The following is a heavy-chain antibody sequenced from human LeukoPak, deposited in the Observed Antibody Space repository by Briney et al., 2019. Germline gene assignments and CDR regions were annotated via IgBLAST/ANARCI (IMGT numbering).Heavy chain of an antibody. V-gene: IGHV3-21*01. CDR2: ISSSSSYI. J-gene: IGHJ6*03. Sequence: GGSLRLSCAASGFTFSSYSMNWVRQAPGKGLEWVSSISSSSSYIYYADSVKGRFTISRDNAKNSLYLQMNSLRGDDTAVYYCAKDSAFYYIDVWGKGTTVIISS. D-gene: IGHD3-10*01. CDR3: AKDSAFYYIDV. CDR1: GFTFSSYS.